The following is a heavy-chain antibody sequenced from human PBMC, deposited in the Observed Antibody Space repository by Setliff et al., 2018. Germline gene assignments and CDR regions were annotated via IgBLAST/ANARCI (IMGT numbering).Heavy chain of an antibody. J-gene: IGHJ4*02. CDR1: GFTFSSYA. V-gene: IGHV3-23*01. D-gene: IGHD6-19*01. Sequence: QPGGSLRLSCAASGFTFSSYAMTWVRQAPGKGLEWVSVISGSGGSTYYGASVKGRFVISRDDSKSTLYLQMNSLRVEDTAIYYCTKDPRTVPGYYFDSWGQGILVTVSS. CDR2: ISGSGGST. CDR3: TKDPRTVPGYYFDS.